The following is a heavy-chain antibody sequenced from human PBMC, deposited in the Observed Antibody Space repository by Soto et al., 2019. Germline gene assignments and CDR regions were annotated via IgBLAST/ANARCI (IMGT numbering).Heavy chain of an antibody. Sequence: ASVKVSCKASGYTFTSYVISWVRQAPGQGLEWMGWISAYNGNTNYAQKLQGRVTMTTDTSTSTAYMELRSLRSDDTAVYYCARFLRTYHDLWSGYETLDYWGQGTLVTVSS. CDR1: GYTFTSYV. D-gene: IGHD3-3*01. V-gene: IGHV1-18*01. CDR2: ISAYNGNT. CDR3: ARFLRTYHDLWSGYETLDY. J-gene: IGHJ4*02.